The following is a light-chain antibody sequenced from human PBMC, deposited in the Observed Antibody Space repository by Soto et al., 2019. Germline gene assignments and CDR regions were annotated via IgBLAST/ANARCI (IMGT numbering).Light chain of an antibody. CDR3: QQYNIYSPYT. J-gene: IGKJ2*01. Sequence: DIQMTQSPSTLSASVGDRVTITCRASQSISSWLAWYQQKPGKAPKLLIYKASSLESGVPSRFSGSGSGTEFTLTISSLQPDDFATYYCQQYNIYSPYTFGQGTKREIK. V-gene: IGKV1-5*03. CDR1: QSISSW. CDR2: KAS.